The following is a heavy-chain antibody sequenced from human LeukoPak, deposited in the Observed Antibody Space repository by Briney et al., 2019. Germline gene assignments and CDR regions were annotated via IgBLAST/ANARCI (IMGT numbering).Heavy chain of an antibody. CDR2: ISSNGYYI. V-gene: IGHV3-21*01. Sequence: GGSLRLSCAASGFTFSSYTVSWVRQAPGKGLEWVSSISSNGYYIYYADSVKGRFTISRDNAKNSLYLQMNSLRAEDTSVYYCAREGGRGISSLDYFDYWGQGTLVTVSS. D-gene: IGHD3-16*01. CDR1: GFTFSSYT. J-gene: IGHJ4*02. CDR3: AREGGRGISSLDYFDY.